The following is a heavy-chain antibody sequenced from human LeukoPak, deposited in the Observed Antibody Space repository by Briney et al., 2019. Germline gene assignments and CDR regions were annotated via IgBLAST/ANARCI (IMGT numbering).Heavy chain of an antibody. CDR2: IYSGGST. D-gene: IGHD3-16*02. CDR1: GFTVSSNY. V-gene: IGHV3-53*01. J-gene: IGHJ6*02. CDR3: ARDGRLGELSSYYYYYGMDV. Sequence: GGSLRLTCAASGFTVSSNYMSWVRQAPGKGLEWVSVIYSGGSTYYADSVKGRSTISRDNSKNTLYLQMNSLRAEDTAVYYCARDGRLGELSSYYYYYGMDVWGQGTTVTVSS.